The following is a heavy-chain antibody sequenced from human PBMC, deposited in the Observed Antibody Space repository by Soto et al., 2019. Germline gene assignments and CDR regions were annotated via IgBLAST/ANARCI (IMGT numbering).Heavy chain of an antibody. V-gene: IGHV4-4*02. CDR2: IYHSEST. D-gene: IGHD2-15*01. Sequence: PSETLSLTCAVSGGSMYSPNWWTWVRQTPGKGLQWIGEIYHSESTNYNPSLKSRVTISVDKSKNQFSLKLTSLTAADTAIYYCARGSTRIRGLFAYWRQGLLVTVSS. CDR3: ARGSTRIRGLFAY. J-gene: IGHJ4*02. CDR1: GGSMYSPNW.